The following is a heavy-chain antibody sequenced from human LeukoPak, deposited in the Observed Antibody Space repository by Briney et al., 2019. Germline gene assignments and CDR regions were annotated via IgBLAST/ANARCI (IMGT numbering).Heavy chain of an antibody. CDR1: GFTFSSYA. Sequence: GGSLRLSCAASGFTFSSYAMSWVRQAPGKGLEWVSAISGSGGSTYYADSVKGRFTISRDNSKNTLYLQMNSLRAEDTAVYYCAKDFYAYYDSSGYSAHAFDIWAKGTMVTVSS. V-gene: IGHV3-23*01. CDR3: AKDFYAYYDSSGYSAHAFDI. J-gene: IGHJ3*02. CDR2: ISGSGGST. D-gene: IGHD3-22*01.